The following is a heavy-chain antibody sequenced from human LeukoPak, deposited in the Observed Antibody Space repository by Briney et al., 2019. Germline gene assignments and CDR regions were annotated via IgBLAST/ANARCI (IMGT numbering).Heavy chain of an antibody. CDR3: AGWEPDTFDI. CDR2: IYYSAST. V-gene: IGHV4-59*08. Sequence: SETLSLTCTVSGGSISGYYWSWIRQPPGKALEWIGYIYYSASTNYTPSLTSRVTISVDRSKNQFSLRLSSVTAADTAVYYCAGWEPDTFDIWGQGTLVTVS. CDR1: GGSISGYY. J-gene: IGHJ3*02. D-gene: IGHD1-26*01.